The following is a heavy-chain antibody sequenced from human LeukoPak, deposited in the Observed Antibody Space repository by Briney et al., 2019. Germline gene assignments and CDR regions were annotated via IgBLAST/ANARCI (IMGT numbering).Heavy chain of an antibody. V-gene: IGHV1-46*01. CDR1: GYTFTDYF. D-gene: IGHD1-26*01. CDR3: ARDLVGATGWFDP. CDR2: INPSGGST. Sequence: ASVKVSCKISGYTFTDYFIHWVRQAPGQGLEWMGIINPSGGSTSYAQKFQGRVTMTRDTSTSTVYMELSSLRSEDTAVYYCARDLVGATGWFDPWGQGTLVTVSS. J-gene: IGHJ5*02.